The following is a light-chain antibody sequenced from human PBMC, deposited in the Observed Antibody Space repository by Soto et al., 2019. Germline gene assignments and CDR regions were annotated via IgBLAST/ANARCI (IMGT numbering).Light chain of an antibody. J-gene: IGKJ5*01. Sequence: DIHMTQSPSTLSASVGDRVTITCLTSQSISSWLAWYQQEPGKAPKLLIYKASSLESGVPSRLSGSGSGTEFTLTISSLQSEDFAVYYCQQYSNWPPITFGQGTRLEI. CDR3: QQYSNWPPIT. CDR1: QSISSW. CDR2: KAS. V-gene: IGKV1-5*03.